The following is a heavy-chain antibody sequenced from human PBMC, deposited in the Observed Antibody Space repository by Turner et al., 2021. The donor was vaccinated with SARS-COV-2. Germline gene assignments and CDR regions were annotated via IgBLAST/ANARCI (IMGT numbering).Heavy chain of an antibody. CDR3: ARQRLVVVPAAIINGMDV. D-gene: IGHD2-2*01. Sequence: QLQLQESGPGLVKPSENLSPPSTVSGGSISSSIYYWGWCRQPPGKGLEWIGSICYSVSTYYNPSLKSRVTISVDTSKNQFSLKLSSVTAADTAVYYCARQRLVVVPAAIINGMDVWGQGTTVTVSS. V-gene: IGHV4-39*01. CDR1: GGSISSSIYY. CDR2: ICYSVST. J-gene: IGHJ6*02.